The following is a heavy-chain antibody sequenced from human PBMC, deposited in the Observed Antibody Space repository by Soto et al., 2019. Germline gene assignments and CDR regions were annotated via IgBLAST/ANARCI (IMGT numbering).Heavy chain of an antibody. D-gene: IGHD6-19*01. CDR3: ARDLAVAGTAFDI. CDR1: GGSISRYY. CDR2: IYYSGST. V-gene: IGHV4-59*01. Sequence: QVQLQESGPGLVKPSETLSLTCTVSGGSISRYYWSWIRQPPGKGLEWIGYIYYSGSTNYNPSLKSRGTISVDTSKTQCSLKLSSVTAADTPVYYCARDLAVAGTAFDIWGQGTMVTVSS. J-gene: IGHJ3*02.